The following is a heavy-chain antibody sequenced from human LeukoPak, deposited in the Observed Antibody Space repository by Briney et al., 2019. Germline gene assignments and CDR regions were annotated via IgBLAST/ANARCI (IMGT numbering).Heavy chain of an antibody. V-gene: IGHV4-34*01. D-gene: IGHD1-1*01. CDR2: INHSGST. CDR3: ARGFRNVDY. J-gene: IGHJ4*02. CDR1: GGSISSYY. Sequence: SETLSLTCTVSGGSISSYYWSWIRQPPGKGLEWIGEINHSGSTNYNPSLKSRVTISVDTSKNQFSLKLSSVTAADTAVYYCARGFRNVDYWGQGTLVTVSS.